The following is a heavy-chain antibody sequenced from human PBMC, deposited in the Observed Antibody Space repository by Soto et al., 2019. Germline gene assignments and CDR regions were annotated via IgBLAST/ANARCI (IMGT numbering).Heavy chain of an antibody. CDR1: GGTISSWY. J-gene: IGHJ6*02. CDR3: ARHWGGVKAGYYYAMDV. CDR2: IHYTGST. Sequence: SETLSLTCTVSGGTISSWYWSWIRQSPGKGLEWIGYIHYTGSTNYNPSLKSRVVLSLDTSRNQFSLKLNSVSAADTAVYYCARHWGGVKAGYYYAMDVWGQGTKVTVSS. D-gene: IGHD3-16*01. V-gene: IGHV4-59*01.